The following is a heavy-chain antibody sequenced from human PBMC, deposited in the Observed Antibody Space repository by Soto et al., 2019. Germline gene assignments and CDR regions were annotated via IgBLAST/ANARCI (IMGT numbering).Heavy chain of an antibody. J-gene: IGHJ5*02. Sequence: GASVKVSCKASGYTFTSYAMHWVRQAPGQRLEWMGWINAGNGNTKYSQKFQGRVTITRDTSASTAYMELSSLRSEDTAVYYCARGIRWGTYNWFDPWGQGTLVTVAS. CDR2: INAGNGNT. CDR1: GYTFTSYA. CDR3: ARGIRWGTYNWFDP. D-gene: IGHD7-27*01. V-gene: IGHV1-3*01.